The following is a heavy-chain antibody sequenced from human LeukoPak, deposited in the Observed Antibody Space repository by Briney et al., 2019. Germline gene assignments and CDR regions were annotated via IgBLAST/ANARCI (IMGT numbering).Heavy chain of an antibody. J-gene: IGHJ6*02. Sequence: TSETLSLTCTVSGGSISSSSYYWGWIRQPPGKGLEWIGSIYYSGSTYYNASLKSRVTISVDTSKNQFSLKLSSVTAADTAVYYCARADGNYYYYGMDVWGQGTTVTVSS. V-gene: IGHV4-39*07. CDR1: GGSISSSSYY. CDR2: IYYSGST. CDR3: ARADGNYYYYGMDV.